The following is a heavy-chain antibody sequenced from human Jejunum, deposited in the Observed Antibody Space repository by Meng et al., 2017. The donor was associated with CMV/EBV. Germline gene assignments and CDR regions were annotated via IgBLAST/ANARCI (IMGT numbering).Heavy chain of an antibody. J-gene: IGHJ6*02. Sequence: VSGYSISSGSCWGWIRQSPGKGLEWIGHMFHGGSTNYNPSLKSRVTISLDPSKNQLSLNVRSVTAADTAVYYCARASIYYYHVDVWGQGTTVTVSS. CDR3: ARASIYYYHVDV. CDR1: GYSISSGSC. V-gene: IGHV4-38-2*02. CDR2: MFHGGST.